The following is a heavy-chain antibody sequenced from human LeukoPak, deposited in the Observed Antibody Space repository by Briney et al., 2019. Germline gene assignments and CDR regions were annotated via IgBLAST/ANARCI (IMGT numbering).Heavy chain of an antibody. CDR2: INSDGSSR. Sequence: PGGTLRLSCAASGFIFSSYWMHWVRQAPGKGLVWVSRINSDGSSRNYADSVKGRFTISRDNAKNTLYLQMNSLKAEDTAVYYCARVVVGANNWFDPWGQGTLVTVS. CDR3: ARVVVGANNWFDP. J-gene: IGHJ5*02. D-gene: IGHD1-26*01. CDR1: GFIFSSYW. V-gene: IGHV3-74*01.